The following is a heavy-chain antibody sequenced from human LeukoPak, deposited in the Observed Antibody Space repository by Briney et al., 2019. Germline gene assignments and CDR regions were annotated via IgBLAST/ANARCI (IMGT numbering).Heavy chain of an antibody. CDR1: GGSISSDY. CDR3: ARSGYSYGLVDY. Sequence: SETLSLTCTVSGGSISSDYWSWIRQPPGKGLEWIGYIYYSGDTNYNPSLKSRVTISVDTSKNQCSLKLSSVTAADTAVYYCARSGYSYGLVDYWGQGTLVTVSS. CDR2: IYYSGDT. V-gene: IGHV4-59*01. J-gene: IGHJ4*02. D-gene: IGHD5-18*01.